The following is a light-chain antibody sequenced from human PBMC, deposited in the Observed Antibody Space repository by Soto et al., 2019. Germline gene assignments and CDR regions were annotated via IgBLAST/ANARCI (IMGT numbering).Light chain of an antibody. V-gene: IGLV2-14*01. Sequence: QSVLTQPASVSGSPGQSITISCTGTSSDVGGYNYVSWYQQHPGKAPKLMIYDVSNRPSGVSNRFSGSKSGNTASLTISGLQAEDEADYYCSSYTSSSTPLPWVFGGGTKLTVL. CDR2: DVS. CDR3: SSYTSSSTPLPWV. CDR1: SSDVGGYNY. J-gene: IGLJ3*02.